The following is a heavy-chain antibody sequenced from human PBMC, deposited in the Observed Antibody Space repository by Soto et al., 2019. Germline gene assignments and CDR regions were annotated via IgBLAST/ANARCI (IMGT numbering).Heavy chain of an antibody. Sequence: PSESLSLTCAVYDGSFSGYYWSWIRQPPGKGLEWIGEINHSGSTNYHPSLKSRVTISVDTSKNQFSLKLSSVTAADTAVYYCASGYCSGGICFPFDYWRQGTLVTVSS. CDR2: INHSGST. D-gene: IGHD2-15*01. CDR3: ASGYCSGGICFPFDY. CDR1: DGSFSGYY. J-gene: IGHJ4*02. V-gene: IGHV4-34*01.